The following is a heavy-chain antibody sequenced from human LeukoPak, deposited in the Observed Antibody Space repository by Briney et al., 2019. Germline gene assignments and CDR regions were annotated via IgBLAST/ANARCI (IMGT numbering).Heavy chain of an antibody. D-gene: IGHD5-12*01. Sequence: GGSLRLSCAASRFTFNSYAMSWARQAPGKGLEWVSVIGGSNGITFYVGSVKGRFPISRDNSKDTLYLQLNSLRAEDTAVYYCARNENSGWGYFDYWGQGTLVTVSS. CDR2: IGGSNGIT. V-gene: IGHV3-23*01. J-gene: IGHJ4*02. CDR1: RFTFNSYA. CDR3: ARNENSGWGYFDY.